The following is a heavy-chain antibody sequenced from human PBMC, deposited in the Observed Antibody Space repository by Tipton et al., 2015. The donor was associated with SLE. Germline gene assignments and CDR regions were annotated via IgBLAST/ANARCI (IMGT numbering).Heavy chain of an antibody. V-gene: IGHV5-10-1*01. J-gene: IGHJ4*02. CDR3: ARHGVDWGLIWDFDY. D-gene: IGHD7-27*01. Sequence: QLVQSGAEVKKPGESLRISCKASGYSLNSFRISWVRQMPGKGLEWMGRIDLVDSETNYSPSFQGHVTISADKSISTAYLQWSSLKASDTAMYYCARHGVDWGLIWDFDYWGQGTLVTVSS. CDR1: GYSLNSFR. CDR2: IDLVDSET.